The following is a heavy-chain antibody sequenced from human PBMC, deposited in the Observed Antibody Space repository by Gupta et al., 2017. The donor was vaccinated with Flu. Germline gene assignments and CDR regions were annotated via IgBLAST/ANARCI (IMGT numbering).Heavy chain of an antibody. CDR1: GFTFSSYE. CDR3: AREGFTVTTPIIFDY. D-gene: IGHD4-4*01. J-gene: IGHJ4*02. CDR2: ISSSGSTI. Sequence: EVQLVESGGGLVQPGGSLRLSCAASGFTFSSYEMNWVRQAPGKGLEWVSYISSSGSTIYYADSVKGRFTISRDNAKNSLYLQMNSLRAEDTAVYYCAREGFTVTTPIIFDYWGQGTLVTVSS. V-gene: IGHV3-48*03.